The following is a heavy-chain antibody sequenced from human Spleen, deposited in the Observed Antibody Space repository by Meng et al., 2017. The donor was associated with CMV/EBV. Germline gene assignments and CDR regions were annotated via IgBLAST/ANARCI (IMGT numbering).Heavy chain of an antibody. CDR2: ISFDGTNK. D-gene: IGHD5-12*01. CDR3: ATGSGYHSY. J-gene: IGHJ4*02. Sequence: GGSLRLSCTASGFTFTTHAMHWVRQAPGKGLEWVAVISFDGTNKLYADSVKGRFSIFRDNFKNTLYLQMNSLRAEDTAVYYCATGSGYHSYWGQGTLVTVSS. CDR1: GFTFTTHA. V-gene: IGHV3-30*04.